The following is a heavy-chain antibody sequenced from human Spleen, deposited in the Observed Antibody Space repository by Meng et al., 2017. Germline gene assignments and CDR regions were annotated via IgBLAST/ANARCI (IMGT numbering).Heavy chain of an antibody. CDR3: ATGVSMGDISGY. CDR2: FDPDADET. Sequence: ASVKVSCKVSGYPLTHFAMNWVRQAPGKGLEWMGSFDPDADETVSAQKVQGRVTMTEDTSTDTAYMELSSLTAEDTAVYYCATGVSMGDISGYWGQGTLVTCAS. V-gene: IGHV1-24*01. CDR1: GYPLTHFA. D-gene: IGHD3-10*01. J-gene: IGHJ4*02.